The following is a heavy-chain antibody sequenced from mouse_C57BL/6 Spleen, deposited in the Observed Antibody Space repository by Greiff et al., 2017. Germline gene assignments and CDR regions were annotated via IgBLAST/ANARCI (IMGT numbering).Heavy chain of an antibody. Sequence: QVQLQQSGAELVKPGASVKMSCKASGYTFTSYWITWVKQRPGQGLEWIGDIYPGSGSTNYNEKFKSKATLTVDTSSSTAYMQLSSLTSEDSAVYYCAREGDGSSYGDYWGQGTTLTVSS. J-gene: IGHJ2*01. CDR3: AREGDGSSYGDY. CDR2: IYPGSGST. V-gene: IGHV1-55*01. CDR1: GYTFTSYW. D-gene: IGHD1-1*01.